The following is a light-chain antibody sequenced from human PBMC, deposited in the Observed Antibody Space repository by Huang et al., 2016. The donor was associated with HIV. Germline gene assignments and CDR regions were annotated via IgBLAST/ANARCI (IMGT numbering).Light chain of an antibody. CDR1: QSISRY. CDR2: ASS. Sequence: DIQMTQSPSSLSASVGDRVTINCRASQSISRYLNWYQHKPGKAHELVIYASSSLQSGVPSRFSGSGSGTDFSLTISGLQPEDYATYYCQQGYSTPTFGQGTKVEMK. CDR3: QQGYSTPT. J-gene: IGKJ1*01. V-gene: IGKV1-39*01.